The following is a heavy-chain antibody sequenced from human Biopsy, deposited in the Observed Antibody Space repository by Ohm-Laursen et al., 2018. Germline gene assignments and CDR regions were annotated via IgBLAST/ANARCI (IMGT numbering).Heavy chain of an antibody. CDR1: GGSFSGTY. D-gene: IGHD3-3*01. V-gene: IGHV4-34*01. CDR3: ARGEYYAYWSGARKLNYFDY. J-gene: IGHJ4*02. CDR2: INHSGST. Sequence: TLSLTCAVSGGSFSGTYWSWIRQTPGKGPEWIGEINHSGSTKYNPSFESRVTISVDTSKNQFSLNLFSVTAADAARYFCARGEYYAYWSGARKLNYFDYWGQGTLVIVS.